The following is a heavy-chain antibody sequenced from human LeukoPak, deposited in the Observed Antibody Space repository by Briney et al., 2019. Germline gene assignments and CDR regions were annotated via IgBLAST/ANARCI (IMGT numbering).Heavy chain of an antibody. Sequence: GGSLRLSCAASGFTFSSYWMSWVRQAPGNGLEWVANIKQDGSEKYYVDSVKGRFTISRDNAKNSLYLQMNSLRAEDTAVYYCARDSGGLLGYNWNSPFGYYYGMDVWGQGTTVTVSS. CDR1: GFTFSSYW. D-gene: IGHD1-7*01. V-gene: IGHV3-7*01. CDR2: IKQDGSEK. CDR3: ARDSGGLLGYNWNSPFGYYYGMDV. J-gene: IGHJ6*02.